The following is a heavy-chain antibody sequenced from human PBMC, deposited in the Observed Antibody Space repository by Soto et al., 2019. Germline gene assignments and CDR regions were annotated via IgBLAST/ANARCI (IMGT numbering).Heavy chain of an antibody. CDR2: LYYGRSA. V-gene: IGHV4-59*01. J-gene: IGHJ6*02. D-gene: IGHD3-9*01. Sequence: SETLSLSCAVSGDSISSYYCMGIRQPPGKGLESIGYLYYGRSANYNPSLKSRVTLSVDTSTNQCSLTLSSMTAADTAVYYCARDSGGYDMIYYYYGMDVWGQGTTVTVSS. CDR1: GDSISSYY. CDR3: ARDSGGYDMIYYYYGMDV.